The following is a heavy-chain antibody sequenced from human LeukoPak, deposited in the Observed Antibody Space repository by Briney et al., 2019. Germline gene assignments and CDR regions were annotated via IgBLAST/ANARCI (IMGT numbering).Heavy chain of an antibody. Sequence: PGGSLRLSCAASGFTFSSYEMNWVRQAPGKGLEWVSYISSSGSTIYYADSVKGRFTISRDNAKNSLYLQMNSLRAEDTAVYYCARWGFGGVIVPFSMDVWGKGTTVTVSS. D-gene: IGHD3-16*02. CDR1: GFTFSSYE. J-gene: IGHJ6*04. CDR2: ISSSGSTI. V-gene: IGHV3-48*03. CDR3: ARWGFGGVIVPFSMDV.